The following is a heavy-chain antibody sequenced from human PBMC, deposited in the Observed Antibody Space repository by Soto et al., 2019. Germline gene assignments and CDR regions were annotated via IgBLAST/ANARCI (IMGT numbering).Heavy chain of an antibody. CDR3: ARSIAFPSSWDS. CDR1: GGSIGTYY. V-gene: IGHV4-59*08. J-gene: IGHJ4*02. Sequence: QVQLQESGPGLVKPSETLSLTCAVSGGSIGTYYWNWIRQPPGKGLEWIGYVFYSGSRNYNPSLTRRVTISVDTSKNQFSLKLSSVTAADTAVYFCARSIAFPSSWDSWGQGALVTVSS. D-gene: IGHD6-13*01. CDR2: VFYSGSR.